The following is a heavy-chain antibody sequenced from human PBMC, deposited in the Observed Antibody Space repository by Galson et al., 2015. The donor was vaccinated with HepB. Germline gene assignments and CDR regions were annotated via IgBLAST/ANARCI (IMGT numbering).Heavy chain of an antibody. CDR1: GFTFSNYD. CDR2: IGTAGDT. Sequence: SLRLSCAASGFTFSNYDMHWVRQDTGKGLEWVSTIGTAGDTYYAGSVKGRFTISRQNAKNSLYLQMNSLRVGDTAVYYCATMGRGGSYSSWGQGTLVTVSS. V-gene: IGHV3-13*01. CDR3: ATMGRGGSYSS. J-gene: IGHJ5*02. D-gene: IGHD1-26*01.